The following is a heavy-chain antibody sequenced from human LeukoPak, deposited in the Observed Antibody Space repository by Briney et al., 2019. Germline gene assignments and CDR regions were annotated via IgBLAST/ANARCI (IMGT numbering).Heavy chain of an antibody. CDR1: GFTFSSYG. J-gene: IGHJ4*02. V-gene: IGHV3-33*06. D-gene: IGHD5-18*01. Sequence: TGGSLRLSCAASGFTFSSYGMHWVRQAPGKGLEWVAVIWYDGSNKYYADSVKGRFTISRDNSKNTLYLQMNSLRAEDTAVYYCAKSASSDTAEVHYFDYWGQGTLVTVSS. CDR2: IWYDGSNK. CDR3: AKSASSDTAEVHYFDY.